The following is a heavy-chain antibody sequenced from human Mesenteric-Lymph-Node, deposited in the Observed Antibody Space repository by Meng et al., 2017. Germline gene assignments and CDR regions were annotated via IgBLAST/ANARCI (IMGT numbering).Heavy chain of an antibody. J-gene: IGHJ4*02. Sequence: SETLSLTCDVSGGSISSSGWWTWVRQPPGKGLEWIGEISHSGSTNYNPSLKNRVTVSLDKSTNQFSLRLTSVTAADTAIYYCAGRQDLVPQWGRGTLVTVSS. D-gene: IGHD1-26*01. CDR2: ISHSGST. V-gene: IGHV4-4*02. CDR3: AGRQDLVPQ. CDR1: GGSISSSGW.